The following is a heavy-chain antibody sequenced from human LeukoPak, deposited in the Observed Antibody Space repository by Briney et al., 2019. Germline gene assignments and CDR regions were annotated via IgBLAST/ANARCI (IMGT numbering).Heavy chain of an antibody. Sequence: GGSLRLSCAASGFTFSSYAMHWVRQAPGKGLEWVAVISYDGSNKYYADSVKGRFTISRDNSKNTLYLQMNSLRAEDTAVYYCAKDTLGYCSGGSCYSSDYWGQGTLVTVSS. CDR3: AKDTLGYCSGGSCYSSDY. CDR2: ISYDGSNK. J-gene: IGHJ4*02. D-gene: IGHD2-15*01. V-gene: IGHV3-30-3*01. CDR1: GFTFSSYA.